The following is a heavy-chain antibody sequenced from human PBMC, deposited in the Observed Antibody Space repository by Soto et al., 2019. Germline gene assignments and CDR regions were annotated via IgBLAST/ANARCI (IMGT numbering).Heavy chain of an antibody. Sequence: QLQLQESGSGLVMPSQTLSLTCAVSGGSISSAGYSWSWIRQSPGKGLEWIGYIFHSGTTYYNPSLKSRVTIAVDRSKNQFSLKLSSVSAADTAVYYCARGGLITGTGVGWFDPWCQGTLVTVSS. V-gene: IGHV4-30-2*06. CDR1: GGSISSAGYS. D-gene: IGHD1-7*01. CDR3: ARGGLITGTGVGWFDP. J-gene: IGHJ5*02. CDR2: IFHSGTT.